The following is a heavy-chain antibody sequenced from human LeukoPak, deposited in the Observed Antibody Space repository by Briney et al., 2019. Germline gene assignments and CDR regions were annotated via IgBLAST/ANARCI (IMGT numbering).Heavy chain of an antibody. CDR3: AKGTFDWSFPLYFDS. CDR1: GFTFSSYS. J-gene: IGHJ4*02. Sequence: GGSLRLSCAASGFTFSSYSMNWVRQAPGKGLEWVSSISSSSSYIYYADSVKGRLTISRDNSKNTLFLQMNSLRVEDTAVYYCAKGTFDWSFPLYFDSWGQGILVTVSS. D-gene: IGHD3-9*01. V-gene: IGHV3-21*04. CDR2: ISSSSSYI.